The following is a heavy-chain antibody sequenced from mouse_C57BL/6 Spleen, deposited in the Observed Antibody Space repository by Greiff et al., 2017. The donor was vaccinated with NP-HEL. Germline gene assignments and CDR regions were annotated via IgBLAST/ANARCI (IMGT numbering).Heavy chain of an antibody. CDR2: IDPENGDT. J-gene: IGHJ1*03. V-gene: IGHV14-4*01. CDR1: GFNIKDDY. CDR3: TTDSSSSYWYFDV. Sequence: VQLQQSGAELVRPGASVKLSCTASGFNIKDDYMHWVKQRPEQGLEWIGWIDPENGDTEYDSKFQGKATITADTSSNTAYLQLSSLTSEATAVYYCTTDSSSSYWYFDVWGTGTTVTVSS. D-gene: IGHD1-1*01.